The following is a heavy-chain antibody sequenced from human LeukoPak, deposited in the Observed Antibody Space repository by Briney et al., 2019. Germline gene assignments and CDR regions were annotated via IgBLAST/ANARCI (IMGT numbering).Heavy chain of an antibody. Sequence: SETLSLTCTVSGGSVSSGSYYWSWIRQPPGKGLEWIGYIYYSGSTNYNPSLKSRVTISVDTSKNQFSLKLSSVTAADTAVYYCARVSEIIVGATTAIPIPDAFDIWGQGTMVTVSS. V-gene: IGHV4-61*01. CDR1: GGSVSSGSYY. J-gene: IGHJ3*02. CDR2: IYYSGST. D-gene: IGHD1-26*01. CDR3: ARVSEIIVGATTAIPIPDAFDI.